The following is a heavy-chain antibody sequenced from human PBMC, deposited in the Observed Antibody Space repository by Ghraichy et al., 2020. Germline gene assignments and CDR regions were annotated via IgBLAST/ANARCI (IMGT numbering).Heavy chain of an antibody. D-gene: IGHD3-22*01. CDR2: INHSGST. Sequence: SETLSLTCAVYGGSFSGYYWSWIRQPPGKGLEWIGEINHSGSTNYNPSLKSRVTISVDTSKNQFSLKLSSVTAADTAVYYCARTEYYYDSSGYYWGRFEYFQHWGQGTLVTVSS. V-gene: IGHV4-34*01. CDR1: GGSFSGYY. CDR3: ARTEYYYDSSGYYWGRFEYFQH. J-gene: IGHJ1*01.